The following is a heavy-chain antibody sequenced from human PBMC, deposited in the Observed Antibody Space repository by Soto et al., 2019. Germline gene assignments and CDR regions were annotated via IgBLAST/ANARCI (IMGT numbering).Heavy chain of an antibody. Sequence: GESLKISCKGSGYSFTNYWIGWVRQMPGKGLEWMGIIYPGDSDTRYSPSVQGQVTISADKSINTAYLQWSSLKASATAIYHCARLILGATDAFDIWGQGTMVTVSS. D-gene: IGHD1-26*01. CDR2: IYPGDSDT. V-gene: IGHV5-51*01. CDR3: ARLILGATDAFDI. CDR1: GYSFTNYW. J-gene: IGHJ3*02.